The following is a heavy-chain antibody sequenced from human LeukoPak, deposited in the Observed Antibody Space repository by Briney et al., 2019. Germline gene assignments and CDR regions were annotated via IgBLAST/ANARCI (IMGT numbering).Heavy chain of an antibody. CDR2: ISGSGGST. CDR3: AKDGLWFGESDYFDY. Sequence: GGSLRLSCAASGFTFSSYAMSWVRQAPGKGLEWVSAISGSGGSTYYADSVKGRFTISRDNSKNTLYLQMNSLRAEDTAVYYCAKDGLWFGESDYFDYWGQGALVTVSS. CDR1: GFTFSSYA. V-gene: IGHV3-23*01. D-gene: IGHD3-10*01. J-gene: IGHJ4*02.